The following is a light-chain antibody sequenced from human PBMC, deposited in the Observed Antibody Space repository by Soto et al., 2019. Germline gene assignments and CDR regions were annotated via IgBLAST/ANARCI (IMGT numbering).Light chain of an antibody. Sequence: QSVLTQPASVSGSPGQSITISCTGTSSDVGGYNYVSWYQQHPGNAPKLMIYEVSNRPSGVSNRFSGSKSGNTASLTISGLQAEDEADYYCSSYTSSSILGVFGGGTKLTVL. V-gene: IGLV2-14*01. CDR2: EVS. CDR1: SSDVGGYNY. J-gene: IGLJ3*02. CDR3: SSYTSSSILGV.